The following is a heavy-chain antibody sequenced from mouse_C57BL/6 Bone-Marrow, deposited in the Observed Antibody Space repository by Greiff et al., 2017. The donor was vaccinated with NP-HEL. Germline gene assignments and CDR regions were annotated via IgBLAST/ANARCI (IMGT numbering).Heavy chain of an antibody. CDR3: ASATTAHATGSFAMGY. CDR2: IYPRDGST. CDR1: GYTFTSYD. V-gene: IGHV1-85*01. Sequence: QVQLQQSGPELVKPGASVKLSCKASGYTFTSYDINWVKQRPGQGLEWIGWIYPRDGSTKYNEKFKGKATLTVDTSSSTAYMELHSLTSEDSAVYFCASATTAHATGSFAMGYWGQGTTVTVAS. J-gene: IGHJ4*01. D-gene: IGHD3-2*02.